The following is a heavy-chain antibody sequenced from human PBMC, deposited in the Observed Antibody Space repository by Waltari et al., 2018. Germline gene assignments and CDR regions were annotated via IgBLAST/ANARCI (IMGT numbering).Heavy chain of an antibody. D-gene: IGHD2-2*01. J-gene: IGHJ4*02. V-gene: IGHV3-7*01. CDR3: AKSRGFEY. CDR2: INYDGSQK. CDR1: GFAFSRYW. Sequence: EVPLVESGGGLVQPGGSLRLSFGASGFAFSRYWMSWVSQTPGKGLQWVANINYDGSQKYYVDSVKGRFTISRDNAKNSLYLQMNSLRVEDTAVYYCAKSRGFEYWGQGALITVSS.